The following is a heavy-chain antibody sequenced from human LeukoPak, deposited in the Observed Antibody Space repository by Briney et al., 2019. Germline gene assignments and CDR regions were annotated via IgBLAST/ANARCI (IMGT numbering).Heavy chain of an antibody. CDR2: ISGSGGST. J-gene: IGHJ4*02. D-gene: IGHD6-13*01. CDR1: GFTFSSYA. V-gene: IGHV3-23*01. Sequence: GGSLRLSCAASGFTFSSYAMSWVRQAPGKGLEWVSGISGSGGSTSYADSVRGRFTISRDNSKNTLYLQMNSLRVEDTAVYFCAKEETASGTALADYWGQGTLVTVSS. CDR3: AKEETASGTALADY.